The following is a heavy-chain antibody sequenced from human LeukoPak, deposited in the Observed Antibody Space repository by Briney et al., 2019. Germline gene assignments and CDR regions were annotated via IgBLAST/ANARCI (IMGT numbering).Heavy chain of an antibody. CDR2: ISSSSRYT. D-gene: IGHD2-15*01. CDR3: ARGGIRGYRIDY. CDR1: GFTFSDYY. V-gene: IGHV3-11*06. Sequence: RGSLRLSCAASGFTFSDYYMSWIRQAPGKGLEWVSYISSSSRYTDYADSVKGRFTISRDNAKNSQYLQMNSLRAGDTAVYYCARGGIRGYRIDYWGQGTLVTVSS. J-gene: IGHJ4*02.